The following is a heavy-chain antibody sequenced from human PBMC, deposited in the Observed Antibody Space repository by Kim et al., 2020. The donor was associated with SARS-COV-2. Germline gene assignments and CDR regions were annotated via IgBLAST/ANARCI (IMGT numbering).Heavy chain of an antibody. D-gene: IGHD3-3*01. Sequence: SETLSLTCTVSGGSISSYYWSWIRQPPGKGLEWIGYIYYSGSTNYNPSLKSRVTISVDTSKNQFSLKLSSVTAADTAVYYCARGLHLRDFWLREGAFDIWGQGTMVTVSS. CDR2: IYYSGST. CDR1: GGSISSYY. J-gene: IGHJ3*02. CDR3: ARGLHLRDFWLREGAFDI. V-gene: IGHV4-59*01.